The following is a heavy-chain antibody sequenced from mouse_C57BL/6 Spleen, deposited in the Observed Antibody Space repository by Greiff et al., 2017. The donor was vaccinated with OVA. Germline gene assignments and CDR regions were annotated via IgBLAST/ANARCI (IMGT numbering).Heavy chain of an antibody. CDR1: GYTFTDYY. J-gene: IGHJ2*01. Sequence: EVKLQQSGPELVKPGASVKISCKASGYTFTDYYMNWVKQSHGKSLEWIGDINPNNGGTSYNQKFKGKATLTVDKSSSTAYMELRSLTSEDSAVYYCARGDGYYFDYWGQGTTLTVSS. CDR3: ARGDGYYFDY. D-gene: IGHD2-3*01. V-gene: IGHV1-26*01. CDR2: INPNNGGT.